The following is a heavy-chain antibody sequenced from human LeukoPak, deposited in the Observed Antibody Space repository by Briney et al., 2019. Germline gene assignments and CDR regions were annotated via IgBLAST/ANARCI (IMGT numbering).Heavy chain of an antibody. CDR1: GYSISSGYY. J-gene: IGHJ4*02. V-gene: IGHV4-38-2*02. CDR3: ARRSNVLLWFGESTTPRYFDY. Sequence: SETLSLTCTVSGYSISSGYYWGWIRQPPGKGLEWIGSIYHSGSTYYNPSLKSRVTISVDTSKNQFSLKLSPVTAADTAVYYCARRSNVLLWFGESTTPRYFDYWGQGTLVTVSS. D-gene: IGHD3-10*01. CDR2: IYHSGST.